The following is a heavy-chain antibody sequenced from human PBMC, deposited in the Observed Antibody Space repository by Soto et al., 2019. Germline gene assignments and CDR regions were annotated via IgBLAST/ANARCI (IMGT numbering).Heavy chain of an antibody. Sequence: GGSLRLSCAASGFTFSSYEMNWVRQAPGKGLEWVSYISSSGSSIYYADSVKGRFTISRDNAKNSLYLQMNSLRAEDTAVYYCAGEWGPDAFDIWGQGTMVTVSS. CDR3: AGEWGPDAFDI. V-gene: IGHV3-48*03. CDR1: GFTFSSYE. CDR2: ISSSGSSI. D-gene: IGHD3-16*01. J-gene: IGHJ3*02.